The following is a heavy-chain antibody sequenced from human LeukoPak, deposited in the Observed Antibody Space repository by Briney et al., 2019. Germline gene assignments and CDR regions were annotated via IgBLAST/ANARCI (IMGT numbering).Heavy chain of an antibody. CDR2: ISGSGGST. CDR1: GFTFSSYA. J-gene: IGHJ4*02. CDR3: AKVGSLVPIFDY. D-gene: IGHD1-26*01. V-gene: IGHV3-23*01. Sequence: GSLRLSSAASGFTFSSYAMSWVRQAPGKGLEWVSAISGSGGSTYYADSVKGRFTISRDNSKNTLYLQMNSLRAEDTAVYYCAKVGSLVPIFDYWGQGTLVTVSS.